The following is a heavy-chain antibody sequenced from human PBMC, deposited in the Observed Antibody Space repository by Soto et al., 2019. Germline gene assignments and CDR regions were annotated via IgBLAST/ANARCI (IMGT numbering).Heavy chain of an antibody. D-gene: IGHD2-15*01. CDR1: ELTFSSYA. Sequence: EVQLLESGGGLVQPGGSLRLSCAASELTFSSYAMSWVRQAPGRGLEWVSGISGSGGPTYYAGSVKGRFTFSRDNSKNTVYLEIRSLRADDTAVYYCANAFYPCCRCICYVGTFDDWGHGTVVTFCS. CDR2: ISGSGGPT. CDR3: ANAFYPCCRCICYVGTFDD. V-gene: IGHV3-23*01. J-gene: IGHJ4*01.